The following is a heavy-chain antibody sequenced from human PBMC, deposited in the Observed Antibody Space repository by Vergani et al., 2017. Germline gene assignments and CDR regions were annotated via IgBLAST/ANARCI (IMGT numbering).Heavy chain of an antibody. D-gene: IGHD3-10*01. CDR2: INTNTGNP. V-gene: IGHV7-4-1*02. J-gene: IGHJ6*02. CDR3: ARVGDVQDHYGSGREYYGMDV. Sequence: QVQLVQSGSELKKPGASVKVSCKASGYTFTSSAMNWVRQAPGQGLEWMGWINTNTGNPTYAQGFTGRFVFSLDTSVSTAYLQISSLKAEDTAVYYCARVGDVQDHYGSGREYYGMDVWGQGTTVTVSS. CDR1: GYTFTSSA.